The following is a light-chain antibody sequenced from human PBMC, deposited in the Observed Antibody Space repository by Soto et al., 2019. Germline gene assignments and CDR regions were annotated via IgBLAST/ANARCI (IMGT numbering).Light chain of an antibody. CDR3: SSYTSSSTLV. J-gene: IGLJ2*01. CDR1: SSDVGGYNY. CDR2: DVS. Sequence: QSVLTQPASVSGSPGQSITISCTGTSSDVGGYNYVSWYQQHPGKAPKLMIYDVSNRPSGVSNRFSGSKSGNTASLTISGLQAEDEADYYCSSYTSSSTLVFGGGPTLTVL. V-gene: IGLV2-14*01.